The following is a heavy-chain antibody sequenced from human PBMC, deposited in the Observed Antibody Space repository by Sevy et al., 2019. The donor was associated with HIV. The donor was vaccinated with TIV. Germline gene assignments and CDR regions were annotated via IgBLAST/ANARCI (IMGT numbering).Heavy chain of an antibody. CDR2: IYWDDDK. J-gene: IGHJ1*01. CDR3: AHRPPYDSSGYYYSEYFQH. CDR1: GFSLSTSGVG. Sequence: SGPTLVNPTQTLTLTCTFSGFSLSTSGVGVGWIRQPPGKALEWLALIYWDDDKRYSPSLKSRLTITKDTSKNQVVLTMTNIDPVDTATYYCAHRPPYDSSGYYYSEYFQHWGQGTLVTVSS. D-gene: IGHD3-22*01. V-gene: IGHV2-5*02.